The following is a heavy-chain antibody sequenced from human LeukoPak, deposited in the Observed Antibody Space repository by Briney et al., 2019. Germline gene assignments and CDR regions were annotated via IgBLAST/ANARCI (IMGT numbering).Heavy chain of an antibody. CDR1: GGSISSSSYY. V-gene: IGHV4-39*01. J-gene: IGHJ3*02. D-gene: IGHD1-26*01. CDR3: ATYRVGKGGFDI. CDR2: IYYSGST. Sequence: PSETLSLTRTVSGGSISSSSYYWGWIRQPPGKGLEWIGSIYYSGSTYYNPSLKSRVTISVDTSKNQFSLKLSSVTAADTAVYYCATYRVGKGGFDIWGQGTMVTVSS.